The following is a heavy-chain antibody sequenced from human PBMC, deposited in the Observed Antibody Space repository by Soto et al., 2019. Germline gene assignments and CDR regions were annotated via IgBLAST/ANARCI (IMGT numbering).Heavy chain of an antibody. CDR1: GGTFSSYA. V-gene: IGHV1-69*13. CDR2: IIPIFGTA. Sequence: SVKVSCKASGGTFSSYAISWVRQAPGQGLEWMGGIIPIFGTANYAQKFQGRVTITADESTSTAYMELSSLRSEDTAVYYCASSRITIFGVVIYYYGMDVWGQGTRVTVSS. D-gene: IGHD3-3*01. J-gene: IGHJ6*02. CDR3: ASSRITIFGVVIYYYGMDV.